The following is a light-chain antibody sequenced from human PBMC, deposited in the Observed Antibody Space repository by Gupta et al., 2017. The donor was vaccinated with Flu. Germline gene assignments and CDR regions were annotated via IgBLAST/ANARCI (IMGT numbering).Light chain of an antibody. Sequence: GTLSLSPGERATLSCRASQSVSSSNLAWYQQKPGQAPRLLIYGASSRATGIPDRFSGSGSGTDFTLTISRLEPEDFAVYYCQQYGSSPLTFGGGTKVEIK. V-gene: IGKV3-20*01. J-gene: IGKJ4*01. CDR2: GAS. CDR1: QSVSSSN. CDR3: QQYGSSPLT.